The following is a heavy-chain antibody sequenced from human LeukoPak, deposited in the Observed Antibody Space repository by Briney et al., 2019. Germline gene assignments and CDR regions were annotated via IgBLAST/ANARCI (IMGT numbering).Heavy chain of an antibody. J-gene: IGHJ3*02. Sequence: SETMSLTCAVYGGSFSGYYWSWIRQPPGKGLEWIGEISHSGSTNYNPSLKSRVTISVDTSKNQFSLKLSSVTAADTAVYYCAREPYYYDSSGHSGAFDIWGQGTMVTVSS. CDR3: AREPYYYDSSGHSGAFDI. CDR2: ISHSGST. D-gene: IGHD3-22*01. V-gene: IGHV4-34*01. CDR1: GGSFSGYY.